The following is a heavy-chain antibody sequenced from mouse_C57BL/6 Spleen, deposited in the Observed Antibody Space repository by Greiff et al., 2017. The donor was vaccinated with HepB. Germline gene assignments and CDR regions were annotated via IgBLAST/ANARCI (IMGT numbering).Heavy chain of an antibody. V-gene: IGHV3-6*01. CDR2: ISYDGSN. D-gene: IGHD4-1*01. CDR3: ARGPNWDGDY. J-gene: IGHJ2*01. Sequence: EVKLQESGPGLVKPSQSLSLTCSVTGYSITSGYYWNWIRQFPGNKLEWMGYISYDGSNNYNPSLKNRISITRDTSKNQCLLKLTSVTTEDTATYDCARGPNWDGDYWGEGATLTVSS. CDR1: GYSITSGYY.